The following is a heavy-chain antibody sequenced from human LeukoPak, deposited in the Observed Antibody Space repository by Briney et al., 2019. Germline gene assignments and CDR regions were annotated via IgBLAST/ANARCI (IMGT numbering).Heavy chain of an antibody. V-gene: IGHV4-34*01. CDR2: INYSGST. CDR1: GGSFSCYY. Sequence: SETLSLTCAVYGGSFSCYYWSWIRQPPGKGLEWIGEINYSGSTNYNPSLKSRVTISVDTSKNQFSLKLSSVTAADTAVYYCARTPRKVTTYYYGMDVWGKGTTVTVSS. J-gene: IGHJ6*04. D-gene: IGHD4-17*01. CDR3: ARTPRKVTTYYYGMDV.